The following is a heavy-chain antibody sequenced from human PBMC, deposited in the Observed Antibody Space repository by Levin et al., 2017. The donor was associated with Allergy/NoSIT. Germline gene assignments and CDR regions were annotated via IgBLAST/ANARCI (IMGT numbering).Heavy chain of an antibody. CDR1: KYTFNDYY. CDR3: ARSSGMDV. CDR2: INPDSGDT. V-gene: IGHV1-2*02. Sequence: ASVKVSCKASKYTFNDYYLHWVRQAPGQGLEWMGWINPDSGDTNYAQKFRGRVTMTRDTSINTAYMELSRLTSDDMAVYYCARSSGMDVWGQGTTVTVSS. J-gene: IGHJ6*02.